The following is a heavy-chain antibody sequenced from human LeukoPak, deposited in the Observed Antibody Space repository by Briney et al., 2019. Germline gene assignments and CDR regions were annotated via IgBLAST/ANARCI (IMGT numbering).Heavy chain of an antibody. V-gene: IGHV3-7*01. J-gene: IGHJ3*02. CDR2: IKQDGSDK. Sequence: GGSLRLSCAASGFTFSRYWMSWVRQAPGKGLEWVANIKQDGSDKDYVDSVKGRFTISRDNAMNSLYLQINSLRAEDTAVYYCARGRRYDFWSVFAFDIWGQGTMVTVSS. CDR1: GFTFSRYW. D-gene: IGHD3-3*01. CDR3: ARGRRYDFWSVFAFDI.